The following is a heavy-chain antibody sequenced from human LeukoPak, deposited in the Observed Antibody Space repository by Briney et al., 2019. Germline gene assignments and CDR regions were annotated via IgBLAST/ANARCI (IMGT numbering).Heavy chain of an antibody. J-gene: IGHJ5*02. V-gene: IGHV3-30*02. Sequence: PGGSLRLSCAASGLTFGTYGMHWVRQAPGKGLEWVSFIQRAASYQFYADSVKGRFTISRDNSKNTLYLQMNSLIAEDTGMYSCATEKQGVGSTFSSSGQGTLVNVSS. D-gene: IGHD1-26*01. CDR3: ATEKQGVGSTFSS. CDR2: IQRAASYQ. CDR1: GLTFGTYG.